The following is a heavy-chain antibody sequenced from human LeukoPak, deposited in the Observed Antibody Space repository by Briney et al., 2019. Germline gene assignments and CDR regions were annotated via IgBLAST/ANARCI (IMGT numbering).Heavy chain of an antibody. CDR3: ARVMTAIAVAEGPLDY. D-gene: IGHD6-19*01. V-gene: IGHV1-18*01. CDR1: GYTFTSYG. J-gene: IGHJ4*02. Sequence: ASVKVSCKASGYTFTSYGISWVRQAPGQGLEWMGWISAYNGNTNYAQKLQGRVTMTTDTSTSTAYMELRSLRSDDTAVYYCARVMTAIAVAEGPLDYWGQGTLVTVSS. CDR2: ISAYNGNT.